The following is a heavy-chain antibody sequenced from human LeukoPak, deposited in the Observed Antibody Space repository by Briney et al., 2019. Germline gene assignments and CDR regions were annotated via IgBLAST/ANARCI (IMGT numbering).Heavy chain of an antibody. CDR3: ARSPVLDRNDWSFAD. J-gene: IGHJ4*02. CDR2: SYSGGDT. CDR1: GFTVSRNY. Sequence: PGGSLRLSCAASGFTVSRNYMSWVRQAPGKGLEWVPVSYSGGDTYYPDSVKGRFTVSRDNPKNTVYLQMNSLRAEDTAVYFCARSPVLDRNDWSFADWGQGTLVTVSS. D-gene: IGHD1-1*01. V-gene: IGHV3-53*01.